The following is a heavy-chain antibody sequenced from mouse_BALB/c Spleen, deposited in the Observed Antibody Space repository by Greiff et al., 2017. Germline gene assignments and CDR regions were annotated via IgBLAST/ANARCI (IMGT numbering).Heavy chain of an antibody. Sequence: EVKLMESGAELVKPGASVKLSCTASGFNIKDTYMHWVKQRPEQGLEWIGRIDPANGNTKYDPKFQGKATITADTSSNTAYLQLSSLTSEDTAVYYCASWDDYAMDYWGQGTSVTVSS. CDR2: IDPANGNT. J-gene: IGHJ4*01. D-gene: IGHD4-1*01. CDR3: ASWDDYAMDY. CDR1: GFNIKDTY. V-gene: IGHV14-3*02.